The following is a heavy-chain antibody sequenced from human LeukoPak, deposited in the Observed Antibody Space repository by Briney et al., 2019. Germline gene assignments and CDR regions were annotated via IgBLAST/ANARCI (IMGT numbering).Heavy chain of an antibody. V-gene: IGHV4-39*01. J-gene: IGHJ6*03. Sequence: SETLSLTCTVSGGSISSSSYYWGWIRQPPGKGLEWIGSIYYSGSTYYNPSLKSRVTISVDTSKNQFSLKLSSVTAAATAVYYRARHAVGSGSPALYYYYMDVWGKGTTVTISS. CDR3: ARHAVGSGSPALYYYYMDV. D-gene: IGHD3-10*01. CDR1: GGSISSSSYY. CDR2: IYYSGST.